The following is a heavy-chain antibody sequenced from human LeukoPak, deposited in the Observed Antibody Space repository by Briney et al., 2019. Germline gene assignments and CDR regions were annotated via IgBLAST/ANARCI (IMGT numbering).Heavy chain of an antibody. CDR1: GGSFSGYY. D-gene: IGHD3-10*01. CDR2: INRSGST. CDR3: ARAGYYYGSGSYREDY. V-gene: IGHV4-34*01. Sequence: SETLSLTCAVYGGSFSGYYWSWIRQPPGKGLEWIGEINRSGSTNYNPSLKSRVTISVDTSKNQFSLKLSSVTAADTAVYYCARAGYYYGSGSYREDYWGQGTLVTVSS. J-gene: IGHJ4*02.